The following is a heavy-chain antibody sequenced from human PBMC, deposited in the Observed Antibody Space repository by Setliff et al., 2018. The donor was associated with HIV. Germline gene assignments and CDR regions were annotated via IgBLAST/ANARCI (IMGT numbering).Heavy chain of an antibody. D-gene: IGHD6-19*01. CDR3: TRDLGSSGWLGFFDY. Sequence: ASVKVSCKASGYTFTSYGISWVRQAPGQGPEWMGWISAYNGNTNYAQKLQGRVTMTTDTSTNTAYMELRSLRSDDTAIYYCTRDLGSSGWLGFFDYWGQGTLVTVSS. V-gene: IGHV1-18*01. CDR2: ISAYNGNT. J-gene: IGHJ4*02. CDR1: GYTFTSYG.